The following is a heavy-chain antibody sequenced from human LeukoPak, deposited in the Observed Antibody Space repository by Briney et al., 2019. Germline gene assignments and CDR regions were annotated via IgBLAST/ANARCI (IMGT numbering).Heavy chain of an antibody. CDR3: ARIGWYFHNDY. V-gene: IGHV4-34*01. CDR1: GGSFSGYY. J-gene: IGHJ4*02. D-gene: IGHD6-19*01. Sequence: SETLSLTCAVYGGSFSGYYWSWIRQPPGKGLEWIGEINHSGSTNYNPSPKSRVTISVDTSKNQFSLKLSSVTAADTAVYYCARIGWYFHNDYWGQGTLVTVSS. CDR2: INHSGST.